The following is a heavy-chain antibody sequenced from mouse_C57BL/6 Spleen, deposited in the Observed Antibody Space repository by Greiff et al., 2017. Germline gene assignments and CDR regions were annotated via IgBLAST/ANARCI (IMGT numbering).Heavy chain of an antibody. J-gene: IGHJ2*01. Sequence: EVKLMESGGGLVQPGGSMKLSCVASGFTFSNYWMNWVRQSPEKGLEWVAQIRLKSDNYATHYAESVKGRFTISRDDSKSSVYLQMNNLRAEDTGMYYCTGAYGVDYWGQGTTLTVSS. CDR1: GFTFSNYW. CDR2: IRLKSDNYAT. CDR3: TGAYGVDY. V-gene: IGHV6-3*01. D-gene: IGHD1-1*01.